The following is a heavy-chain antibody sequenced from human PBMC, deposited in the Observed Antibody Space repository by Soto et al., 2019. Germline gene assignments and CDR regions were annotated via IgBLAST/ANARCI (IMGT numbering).Heavy chain of an antibody. CDR1: GDTFFTYD. CDR2: ISTYSGDT. V-gene: IGHV1-18*01. Sequence: QAHLVQSGVEVKTPGASVKVSCQASGDTFFTYDIIWVRQAPGQVLEWMGWISTYSGDTKYAQKFQGRVTMTTDTSPTTAYLELGSLRYDDTAVYYCARHHGPTTSENWFDPWGQGTLVTVS. J-gene: IGHJ5*02. CDR3: ARHHGPTTSENWFDP. D-gene: IGHD5-12*01.